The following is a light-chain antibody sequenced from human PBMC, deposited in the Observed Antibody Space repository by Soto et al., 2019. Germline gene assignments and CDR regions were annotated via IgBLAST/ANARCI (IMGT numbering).Light chain of an antibody. CDR1: QSISSPY. Sequence: EIVLTQSPGTLSLSPGERATLSCRASQSISSPYLAWYQQKPGQAPRLLIYGTSTRATGIPDRFSGSGSGTDFTLTINRLEPEDFAVYYCQQYADSPRTFGQWTKV. CDR3: QQYADSPRT. J-gene: IGKJ1*01. CDR2: GTS. V-gene: IGKV3-20*01.